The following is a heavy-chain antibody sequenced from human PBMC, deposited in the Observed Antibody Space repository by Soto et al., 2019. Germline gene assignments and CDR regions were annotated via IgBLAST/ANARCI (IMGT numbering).Heavy chain of an antibody. CDR3: AKDRIGSGWPNWFDP. J-gene: IGHJ5*02. CDR1: GFTFSSYA. V-gene: IGHV3-23*01. D-gene: IGHD6-19*01. CDR2: ISGSGGST. Sequence: GGSLRLSCAASGFTFSSYAMSWVRQAPGKGLEWVSAISGSGGSTYYADSVKGRFTISRANSKNTLYLQMNSLRAEDTAVYYCAKDRIGSGWPNWFDPWGQGTLVTVSS.